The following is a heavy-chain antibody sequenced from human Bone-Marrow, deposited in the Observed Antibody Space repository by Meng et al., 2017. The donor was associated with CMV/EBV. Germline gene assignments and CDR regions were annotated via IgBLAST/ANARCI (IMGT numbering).Heavy chain of an antibody. J-gene: IGHJ4*02. CDR3: AREGQYYYDSSGSFDY. CDR2: FIPVLEVT. CDR1: GDSFSRHA. V-gene: IGHV1-69*10. D-gene: IGHD3-22*01. Sequence: SVKVSCKASGDSFSRHAVSWVRQAPGQGLEYMGGFIPVLEVTYNAQRFQGRVTITADKSTSTANMELSSLRSEETAVYYCAREGQYYYDSSGSFDYWGQGTLVTVSS.